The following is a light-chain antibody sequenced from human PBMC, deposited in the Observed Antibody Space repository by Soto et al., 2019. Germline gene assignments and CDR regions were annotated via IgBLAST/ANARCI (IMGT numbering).Light chain of an antibody. J-gene: IGKJ4*01. Sequence: DVVMTQSPLSLPVTLGQPASISCKSSQSLVHSDGNTYLNWYQQRPGQSPRRLIYKVFNRDSGVPDRFSGSGSGTDFTLKISRVEADDVAVYYCMQATHLPLTFGGGTKVEIK. CDR2: KVF. V-gene: IGKV2-30*02. CDR1: QSLVHSDGNTY. CDR3: MQATHLPLT.